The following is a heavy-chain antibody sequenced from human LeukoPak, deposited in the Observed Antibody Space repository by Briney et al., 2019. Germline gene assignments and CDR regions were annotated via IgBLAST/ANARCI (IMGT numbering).Heavy chain of an antibody. V-gene: IGHV4-59*01. Sequence: SETLSLTCTVSGGSISSYYWSWIRQPPGKGLEWIGYIYYSGSTNYNPSLKSRVTISVDTSKNQFSLKLSSVTAADTAVYYCARDRDYYDSSGYYSPFDYWGQGTLVTVSS. CDR2: IYYSGST. D-gene: IGHD3-22*01. CDR1: GGSISSYY. J-gene: IGHJ4*02. CDR3: ARDRDYYDSSGYYSPFDY.